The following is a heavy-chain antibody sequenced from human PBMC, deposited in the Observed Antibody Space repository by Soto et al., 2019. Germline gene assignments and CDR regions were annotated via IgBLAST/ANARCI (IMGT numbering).Heavy chain of an antibody. D-gene: IGHD2-2*01. Sequence: PGWSQRLSCVAGEFTFSSDDRHWVRKATGKGLEWVSGIGPAGAPYYPGSVKGRFTISRENAKNSLYLQMNSLRAGDTAVYYCARGGGYCTSTSFYYYAMDVWGQGTPVTVS. V-gene: IGHV3-13*05. CDR2: IGPAGAP. CDR3: ARGGGYCTSTSFYYYAMDV. J-gene: IGHJ6*02. CDR1: EFTFSSDD.